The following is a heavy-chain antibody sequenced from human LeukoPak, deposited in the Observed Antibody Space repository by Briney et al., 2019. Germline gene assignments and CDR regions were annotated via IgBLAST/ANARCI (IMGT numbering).Heavy chain of an antibody. CDR1: GFTFSNYW. CDR3: VRDPYDILTGPYFDY. CDR2: ISRDGTTI. V-gene: IGHV3-74*01. J-gene: IGHJ4*02. Sequence: GGSLRLSCAASGFTFSNYWMHWVRQAPGKGLLWVSGISRDGTTITYADFVKGRFTISRDNAKSTLYLQMHSLRAEDTAVYYCVRDPYDILTGPYFDYWGQGTLVTVSS. D-gene: IGHD3-9*01.